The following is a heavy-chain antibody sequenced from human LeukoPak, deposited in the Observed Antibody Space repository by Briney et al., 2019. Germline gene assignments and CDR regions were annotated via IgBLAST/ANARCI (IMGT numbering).Heavy chain of an antibody. Sequence: SETPSLTCTVSGGSISSYYWSWIRQPPGKGLEWIGYIYYSGSTNYNPSLKSRVTISVDTSKNQFSLKLSSVTAADTAVYYCARGFYGSGSYSPPYYYMDVWGKGTTVTISS. CDR1: GGSISSYY. J-gene: IGHJ6*03. CDR3: ARGFYGSGSYSPPYYYMDV. CDR2: IYYSGST. D-gene: IGHD3-10*01. V-gene: IGHV4-59*01.